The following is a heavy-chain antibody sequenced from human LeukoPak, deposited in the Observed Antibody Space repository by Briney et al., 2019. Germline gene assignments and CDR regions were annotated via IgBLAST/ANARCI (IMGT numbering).Heavy chain of an antibody. CDR3: AKGLYRFDY. D-gene: IGHD3-16*02. V-gene: IGHV3-23*01. J-gene: IGHJ4*02. CDR2: ISGSGGST. Sequence: PGGSLRLSCAASGFTFSSYAMSWVRQAPGKGLEWVSAISGSGGSTYYADSAKGRFTISRDNSKNTLYLQMNILRAKDTAVYYCAKGLYRFDYWGQGTLVTVSS. CDR1: GFTFSSYA.